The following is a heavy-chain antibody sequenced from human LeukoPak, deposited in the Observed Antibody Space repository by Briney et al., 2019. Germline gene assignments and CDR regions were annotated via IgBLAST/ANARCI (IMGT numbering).Heavy chain of an antibody. J-gene: IGHJ3*02. CDR2: INPNSGGT. CDR1: GYTFTCYY. V-gene: IGHV1-2*02. Sequence: GASVKVSCKASGYTFTCYYMHWVRQAPGQGLEWMGWINPNSGGTNYAQKFQGRVTMTRDTSISTAYMELSRLRSDDTAVYYCARGPPAVPAGAFDIWGQGTMVTVSS. CDR3: ARGPPAVPAGAFDI. D-gene: IGHD2-2*01.